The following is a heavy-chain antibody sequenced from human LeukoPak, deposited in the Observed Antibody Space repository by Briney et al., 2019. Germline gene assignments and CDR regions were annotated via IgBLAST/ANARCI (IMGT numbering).Heavy chain of an antibody. Sequence: PGGSLRLSCAASGFTFSSYSMSWVRQAPGKGLEWVSGIGGPGVNTYYADSVKGRFTISRDNSKNTLYLQMNSLRAEDTAEYYCAKGGGRYSYGGNDYWGQGTLVTVAS. CDR2: IGGPGVNT. CDR3: AKGGGRYSYGGNDY. D-gene: IGHD5-18*01. V-gene: IGHV3-23*01. CDR1: GFTFSSYS. J-gene: IGHJ4*02.